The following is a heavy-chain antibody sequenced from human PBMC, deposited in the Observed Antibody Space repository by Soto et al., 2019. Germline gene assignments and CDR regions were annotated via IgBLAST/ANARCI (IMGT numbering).Heavy chain of an antibody. J-gene: IGHJ6*02. CDR1: GYTFTTSG. CDR3: ARQGSWPYYYYGLDV. CDR2: ISTYNGDT. D-gene: IGHD1-26*01. Sequence: QVQLVQSGPEVKKPGASVKVSCEASGYTFTTSGISWVRQAPGQGLEWMGWISTYNGDTNSAQTFQGRVTMTADTSTGTVYMELMSLNSADTAVYYCARQGSWPYYYYGLDVWGQGTTVTVSS. V-gene: IGHV1-18*01.